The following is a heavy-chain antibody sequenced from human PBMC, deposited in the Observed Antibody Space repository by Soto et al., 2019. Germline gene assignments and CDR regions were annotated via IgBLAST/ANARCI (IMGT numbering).Heavy chain of an antibody. CDR2: IYHSGTT. CDR3: ARHVAGASTRGFDY. V-gene: IGHV4-4*02. CDR1: GGSISDNW. D-gene: IGHD6-25*01. J-gene: IGHJ4*02. Sequence: QVQLQESGPGLVKPSGTLSLTCAVSGGSISDNWWSWVRQPPGKGLEWIGEIYHSGTTYYNPSLKSRVTILLDKSASQISLTLNSVTAADTAVYYCARHVAGASTRGFDYWGQGTLVTVSS.